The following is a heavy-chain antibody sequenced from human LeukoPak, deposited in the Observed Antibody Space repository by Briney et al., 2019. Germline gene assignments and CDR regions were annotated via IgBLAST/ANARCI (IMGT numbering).Heavy chain of an antibody. J-gene: IGHJ4*02. CDR1: GFTFSSYW. CDR3: RLVVITMSAVPGYFDY. CDR2: IKQDGSEK. Sequence: GGSLRLSCAASGFTFSSYWMSWVRQAPGKGLEWVANIKQDGSEKYYVDSVKGRFTISRDNAKNSLYLQMNSLRAEDTAVYYCRLVVITMSAVPGYFDYWGQGTLVTVSS. D-gene: IGHD3-22*01. V-gene: IGHV3-7*01.